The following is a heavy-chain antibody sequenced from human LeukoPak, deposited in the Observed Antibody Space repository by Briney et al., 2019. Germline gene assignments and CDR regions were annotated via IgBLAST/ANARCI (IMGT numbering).Heavy chain of an antibody. CDR1: GYSFTNYW. CDR3: ARPRRGYSYGPDY. V-gene: IGHV5-51*01. Sequence: GESLKISCKGSGYSFTNYWIGWVRQMPGKGLEWMGIIYPDDSDTRYSPSFQGQVTISADKSINTAYLQWGSLKASDTAMYYCARPRRGYSYGPDYWGQGTLSPSPQ. J-gene: IGHJ4*02. D-gene: IGHD5-18*01. CDR2: IYPDDSDT.